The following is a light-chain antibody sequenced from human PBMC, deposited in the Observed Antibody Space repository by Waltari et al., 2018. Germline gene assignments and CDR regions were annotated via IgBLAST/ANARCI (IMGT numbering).Light chain of an antibody. CDR2: AAS. CDR3: QQSYSGPIT. Sequence: DIHLTQSPSYLSASVGDRVTITCRTTQTVIIYLNWYQQKPGKAPKLLIYAASSLQSGVPSRFSGSGSGTDFTLTISSLQPEDFATYYCQQSYSGPITFGQGTRLENK. CDR1: QTVIIY. J-gene: IGKJ5*01. V-gene: IGKV1-39*01.